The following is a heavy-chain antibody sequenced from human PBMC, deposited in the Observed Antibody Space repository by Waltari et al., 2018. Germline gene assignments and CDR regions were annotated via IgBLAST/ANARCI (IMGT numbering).Heavy chain of an antibody. V-gene: IGHV3-66*01. CDR3: ARASPLAYPHDAFDI. J-gene: IGHJ3*02. D-gene: IGHD6-13*01. Sequence: EVQLVESGGGLVQPGGSLRLSCAASGFTFSSYWMSWVRQAPGKGLEWVSVIYSGGSTYYADSVKGRFTISRDNSKNTLYLQMNSLRAEDTAVYYCARASPLAYPHDAFDIWGQGTMVTVSS. CDR2: IYSGGST. CDR1: GFTFSSYW.